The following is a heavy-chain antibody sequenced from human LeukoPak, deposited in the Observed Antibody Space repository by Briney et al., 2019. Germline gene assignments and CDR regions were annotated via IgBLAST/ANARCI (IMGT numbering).Heavy chain of an antibody. V-gene: IGHV3-21*01. CDR3: ARVDMTIRALDY. CDR1: GFSFSDFH. J-gene: IGHJ4*02. D-gene: IGHD4/OR15-4a*01. CDR2: ISSSSSYI. Sequence: GGSLRLSCTASGFSFSDFHMNWVRQAPGKGLEWVSSISSSSSYIYHADSLMGRFTISRDNAKSSLYLEMNSLRAEDTAIYYCARVDMTIRALDYWGRGTPVTVSS.